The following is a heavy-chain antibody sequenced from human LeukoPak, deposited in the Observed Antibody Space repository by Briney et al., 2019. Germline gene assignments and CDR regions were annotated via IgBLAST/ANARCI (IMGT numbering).Heavy chain of an antibody. D-gene: IGHD2-21*02. Sequence: PSETLSLTCTVSSGSISTSNYYWGWVRQPPGKALEWIGNIFYSGSTYYNPSLKSRVTISVDTSKNQFSLKLSSVTAADTAIYYCARVSEYCGVDCHKDGYYYYMDVWGKGTTVTISS. CDR2: IFYSGST. J-gene: IGHJ6*03. V-gene: IGHV4-39*07. CDR1: SGSISTSNYY. CDR3: ARVSEYCGVDCHKDGYYYYMDV.